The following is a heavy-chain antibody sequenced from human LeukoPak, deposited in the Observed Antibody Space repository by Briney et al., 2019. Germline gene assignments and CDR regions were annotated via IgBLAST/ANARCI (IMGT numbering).Heavy chain of an antibody. CDR1: GGSFSGYY. CDR2: INHSGST. Sequence: SETLSLTCAVYGGSFSGYYWSWIRQPPGKGLEWIGEINHSGSTNYNPSLKSRVTISVDTSKNQSSLKLSSVTAADTAVYYCATLKLVDTAMVPNNWFDPWGQGTLVTVSS. J-gene: IGHJ5*02. D-gene: IGHD5-18*01. V-gene: IGHV4-34*01. CDR3: ATLKLVDTAMVPNNWFDP.